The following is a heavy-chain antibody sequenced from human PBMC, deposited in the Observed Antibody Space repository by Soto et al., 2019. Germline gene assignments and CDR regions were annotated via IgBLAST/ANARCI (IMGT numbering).Heavy chain of an antibody. CDR2: ISYDGSNQ. CDR1: GFTLNSYG. J-gene: IGHJ4*02. Sequence: PGVSLRLSCAASGFTLNSYGMHWVRQAPDKGLEWVALISYDGSNQYYADSVKGRFTISRDNSKNTLFLQMNSLRADDTAVYYCAKDQASGQGSFDSWGQGTLVTVSS. CDR3: AKDQASGQGSFDS. V-gene: IGHV3-30*18.